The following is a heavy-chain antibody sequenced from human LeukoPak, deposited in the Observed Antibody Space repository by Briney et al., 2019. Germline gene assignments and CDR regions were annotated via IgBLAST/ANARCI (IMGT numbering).Heavy chain of an antibody. V-gene: IGHV4-34*01. Sequence: SETLSLTCAVYGGSFSGYYWSWIRQPPGKGLEWIGEINHSGSTNYNPSLKSRVTISVDTSKNQFSLKLSSVTAADTAVYYCARSAGYYLHNPWGQGTLVTVSS. CDR3: ARSAGYYLHNP. D-gene: IGHD3-10*02. CDR2: INHSGST. CDR1: GGSFSGYY. J-gene: IGHJ5*02.